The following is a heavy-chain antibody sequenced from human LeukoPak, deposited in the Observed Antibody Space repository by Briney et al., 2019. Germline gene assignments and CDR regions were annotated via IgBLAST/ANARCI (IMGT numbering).Heavy chain of an antibody. J-gene: IGHJ4*02. CDR3: ARVPYYDFWSGYTKPSDY. CDR2: LYTSGST. Sequence: ASETLSLTCTVSGGSISSYYWSWIRQPAGKGLEWIGRLYTSGSTNYNPSLKSRVTMSLDTSKNQFSLKLSSVTAADTAVYYCARVPYYDFWSGYTKPSDYWGQGTLVTVSS. CDR1: GGSISSYY. D-gene: IGHD3-3*01. V-gene: IGHV4-4*07.